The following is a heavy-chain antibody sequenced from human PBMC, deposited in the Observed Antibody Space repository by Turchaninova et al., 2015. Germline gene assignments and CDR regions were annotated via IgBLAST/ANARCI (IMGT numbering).Heavy chain of an antibody. CDR3: APHRAYDRALEN. Sequence: EVQLVESGGGLVQPGGSLRLSCAASGFTFSRYWMSWVRPAPGQGLDWGAHIKQEGSGKYKLGSVKGRFANARDNAKGSRYLQKNSRRAEDAAVDYGAPHRAYDRALENWGQGTLVTVSS. D-gene: IGHD5-12*01. CDR1: GFTFSRYW. J-gene: IGHJ4*02. CDR2: IKQEGSGK. V-gene: IGHV3-7*03.